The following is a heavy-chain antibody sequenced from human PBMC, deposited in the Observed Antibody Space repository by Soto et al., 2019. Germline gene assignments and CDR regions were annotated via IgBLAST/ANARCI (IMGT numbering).Heavy chain of an antibody. D-gene: IGHD6-13*01. CDR1: GFTFTSSA. Sequence: GASVKVSCKASGFTFTSSAVQWGRQARGQRLEWIGWIVVGSGNTNYAQKFQERVTITRDMSTSTAYMELSSLRSEDTAVYYCAAAPPGGSSSFYYYYGMDVWGQGTTVTVSS. J-gene: IGHJ6*02. CDR2: IVVGSGNT. CDR3: AAAPPGGSSSFYYYYGMDV. V-gene: IGHV1-58*01.